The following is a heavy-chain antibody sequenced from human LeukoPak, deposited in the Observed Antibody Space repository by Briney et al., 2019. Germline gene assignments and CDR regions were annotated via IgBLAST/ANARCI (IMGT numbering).Heavy chain of an antibody. CDR2: ISSSGSTI. CDR1: GFTFSDYY. D-gene: IGHD6-19*01. V-gene: IGHV3-11*04. CDR3: ASSLKSGWYESNFDY. Sequence: PGGSLRLSCAASGFTFSDYYMSWIRQAPGKGLEWVSYISSSGSTIYYADSVKGRFTISRDNAKNSLYLQMNSLRAEDTAVYYCASSLKSGWYESNFDYWGQGTLVTVSS. J-gene: IGHJ4*02.